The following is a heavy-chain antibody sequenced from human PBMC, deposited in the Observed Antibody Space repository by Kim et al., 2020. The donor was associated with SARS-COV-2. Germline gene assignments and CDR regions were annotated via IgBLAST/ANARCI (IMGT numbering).Heavy chain of an antibody. D-gene: IGHD5-18*01. Sequence: GGSLRLSCAASGFTFSSYAMSWVRQAPGKGLEWVSAISGSGGSTYYADSVKGRFTISRDNSKNTLYLQMNSLRAEDTAVYYCAKDTTTHRERGYSYGFDAFDIWGQGTMVTVSS. CDR1: GFTFSSYA. J-gene: IGHJ3*02. CDR2: ISGSGGST. CDR3: AKDTTTHRERGYSYGFDAFDI. V-gene: IGHV3-23*01.